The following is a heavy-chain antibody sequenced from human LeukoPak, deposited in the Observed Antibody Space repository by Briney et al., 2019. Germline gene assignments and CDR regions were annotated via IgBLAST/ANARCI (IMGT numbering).Heavy chain of an antibody. CDR3: ARHPRCTSDWWYAFDI. CDR1: GGSISGSSYY. D-gene: IGHD6-19*01. V-gene: IGHV4-39*01. CDR2: VYSSGST. Sequence: SETLSLTCTVSGGSISGSSYYWVWIRQPPGKGLEWIGSVYSSGSTYYNPSLKSRVTISVDTSRNQFSLKLSSVTAAETAMYYCARHPRCTSDWWYAFDIWGHGTMVTVSS. J-gene: IGHJ3*02.